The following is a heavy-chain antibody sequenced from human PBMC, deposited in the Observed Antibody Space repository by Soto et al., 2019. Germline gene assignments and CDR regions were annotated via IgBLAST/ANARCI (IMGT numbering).Heavy chain of an antibody. Sequence: QVQLQESGPGLVKPSETLSLTCSVSGVSTSNHYWTWIRKPPGQGPEWIGCINYRGTTNYNASFNSRATISLDTSKNQFSLRLTSVTTADTAVYYCARGGGSPFHDHEFDYWGQGILVTVSS. D-gene: IGHD6-19*01. CDR2: INYRGTT. CDR3: ARGGGSPFHDHEFDY. V-gene: IGHV4-59*11. CDR1: GVSTSNHY. J-gene: IGHJ4*02.